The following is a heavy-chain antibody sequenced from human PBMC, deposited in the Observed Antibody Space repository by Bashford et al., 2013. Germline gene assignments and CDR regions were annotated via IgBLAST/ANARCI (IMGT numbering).Heavy chain of an antibody. D-gene: IGHD1-1*01. CDR3: ARGNWNSGMDV. CDR2: IFYSGST. J-gene: IGHJ6*02. V-gene: IGHV4-39*07. Sequence: RQAPGKGLEWIGSIFYSGSTHYNPSFRSRVTISVDASQNQFSLRLTSVTAADTAVYYCARGNWNSGMDVWGQGTMVTVSS.